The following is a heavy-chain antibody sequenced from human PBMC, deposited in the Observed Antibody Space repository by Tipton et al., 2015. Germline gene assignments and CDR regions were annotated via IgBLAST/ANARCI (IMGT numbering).Heavy chain of an antibody. D-gene: IGHD6-19*01. CDR3: ARVRLQYAGGLGPFDS. Sequence: TLSLTCTVSGGSISSGGYYWSWIRQHPGKGLEWIGYIYYSGSTYYNPSLKSRVTISVDTSKNQFSLKLSSVTAADTAVYYCARVRLQYAGGLGPFDSWGQGILVTVSP. V-gene: IGHV4-31*03. CDR2: IYYSGST. J-gene: IGHJ4*02. CDR1: GGSISSGGYY.